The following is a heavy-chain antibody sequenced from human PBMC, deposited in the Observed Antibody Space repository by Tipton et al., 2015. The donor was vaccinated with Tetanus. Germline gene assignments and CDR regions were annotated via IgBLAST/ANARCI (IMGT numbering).Heavy chain of an antibody. Sequence: LRLSCTVSGGSISSYYWSWIRQPPGKGLEWIGYIYYSGSTNYNPSLKSRVTISVDTSKNQFSLKLSSVTAADTAVYYCARAWSTVVTPGANDYDAFDIWGQGTTVTVSS. CDR2: IYYSGST. D-gene: IGHD4-23*01. J-gene: IGHJ3*02. CDR1: GGSISSYY. V-gene: IGHV4-59*12. CDR3: ARAWSTVVTPGANDYDAFDI.